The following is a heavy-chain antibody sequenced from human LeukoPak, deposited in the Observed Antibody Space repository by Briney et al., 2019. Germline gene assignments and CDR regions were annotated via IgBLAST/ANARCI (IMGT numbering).Heavy chain of an antibody. CDR1: GYRLTSYW. J-gene: IGHJ4*02. V-gene: IGHV5-51*01. CDR2: IYPAYSDT. CDR3: ASGYSTSWNVY. Sequence: GESLQISCKGSGYRLTSYWIGWVRQMPGKGLEWMGIIYPAYSDTRYGPSFQGRVIISADKSINTAHLQWRSLAASDIATYYCASGYSTSWNVYWGQGTPVTVSS. D-gene: IGHD1-1*01.